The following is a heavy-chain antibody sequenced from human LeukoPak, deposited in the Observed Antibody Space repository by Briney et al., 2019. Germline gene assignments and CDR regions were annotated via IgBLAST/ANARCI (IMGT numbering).Heavy chain of an antibody. CDR3: ARDRPNYHESNGHYYDRDGDH. CDR2: MCGSAGCT. J-gene: IGHJ5*02. CDR1: GFTFNIYA. V-gene: IGHV3-23*01. D-gene: IGHD3-22*01. Sequence: QPGGSLRLSCAASGFTFNIYAMSWVRPAPGKGLQWVASMCGSAGCTFYADSVEGRLTISRDNSKNILYLEMNSLRAEDTAIYYCARDRPNYHESNGHYYDRDGDHWGQGTPVTVSS.